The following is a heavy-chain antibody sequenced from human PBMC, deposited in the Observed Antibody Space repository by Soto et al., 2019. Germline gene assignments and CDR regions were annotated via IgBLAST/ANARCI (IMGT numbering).Heavy chain of an antibody. J-gene: IGHJ4*02. V-gene: IGHV3-30*18. CDR3: AKGQYSDY. Sequence: QVQLVESGGGVVQPGRSLRLSCAASGFTFSSYGMHWVRQAPGKGLEWVAVISYDGSNKYYADSVKGRFTISRDNSKNTLYLQMKSLRAEDRAVYYCAKGQYSDYWGQGTLVNGSS. CDR2: ISYDGSNK. CDR1: GFTFSSYG. D-gene: IGHD2-15*01.